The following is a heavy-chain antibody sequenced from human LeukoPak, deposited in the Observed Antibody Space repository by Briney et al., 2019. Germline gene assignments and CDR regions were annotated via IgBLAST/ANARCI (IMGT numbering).Heavy chain of an antibody. V-gene: IGHV1-18*01. D-gene: IGHD3-22*01. Sequence: ALVKVSCTASGSTFTNYGISWVRQAPGQGLEWMGWISAYNGNTYYTQNLQGRVTMTTDTSTSTAYRELRSLRSDDTAVYYCARDRYYFDSSDYYFFDYWGQGNLVTVSS. J-gene: IGHJ4*02. CDR1: GSTFTNYG. CDR2: ISAYNGNT. CDR3: ARDRYYFDSSDYYFFDY.